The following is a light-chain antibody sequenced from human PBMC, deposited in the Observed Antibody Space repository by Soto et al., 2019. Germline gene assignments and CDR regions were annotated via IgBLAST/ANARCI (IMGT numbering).Light chain of an antibody. CDR3: QQYNDWRMYT. CDR2: GAS. CDR1: QSVSTT. Sequence: EIVLTQSPATLSVSPGESATLSCWATQSVSTTLAWYQQKPGQAPRLLIYGASTRPPGVPARFSGSGFGTTFTLTISSLQSEDFAVYYCQQYNDWRMYTFGQGTKLEI. V-gene: IGKV3-15*01. J-gene: IGKJ2*01.